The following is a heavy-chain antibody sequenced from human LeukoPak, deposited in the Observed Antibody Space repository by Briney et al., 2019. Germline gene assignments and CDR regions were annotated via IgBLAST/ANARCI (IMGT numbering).Heavy chain of an antibody. CDR3: ARLSFWSGSLFDY. CDR2: IYYSGST. Sequence: SETLSLTCRVSGGSISSYYWSWIRQPPGKGLEWIGYIYYSGSTNYNPSLKSRVTISVDTSKNQFSLKLSSVTAADTAVYYCARLSFWSGSLFDYWGQGTLVTVSS. V-gene: IGHV4-59*01. J-gene: IGHJ4*02. D-gene: IGHD3-3*01. CDR1: GGSISSYY.